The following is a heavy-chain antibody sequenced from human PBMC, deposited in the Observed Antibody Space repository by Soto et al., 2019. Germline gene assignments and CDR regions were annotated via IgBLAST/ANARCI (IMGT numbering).Heavy chain of an antibody. J-gene: IGHJ1*01. CDR1: GYSFTSYW. V-gene: IGHV5-51*01. D-gene: IGHD3-22*01. Sequence: GESLKISCKGSGYSFTSYWIGWVRQMPGKGLEWMGIIYPGDSDTRYSPSFQGQVTISADKSISTAYLQWSSLKASDTAMYYCARPITYYYDSSGYREYFQHWGQGTLVTVS. CDR2: IYPGDSDT. CDR3: ARPITYYYDSSGYREYFQH.